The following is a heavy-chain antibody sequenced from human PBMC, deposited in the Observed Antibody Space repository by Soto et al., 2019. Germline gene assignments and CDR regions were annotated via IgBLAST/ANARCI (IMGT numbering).Heavy chain of an antibody. Sequence: GGSLRLSCAASGFTFNNYALSWVRQAPGKGLEWVSAISGSGGSTYSADSMKGRFTISRGNSKNTLYLQMNSLRAEDTAVYYCAKDVKGDFWSGYFDYWGQGTLVTVSS. V-gene: IGHV3-23*01. CDR3: AKDVKGDFWSGYFDY. J-gene: IGHJ4*02. CDR2: ISGSGGST. CDR1: GFTFNNYA. D-gene: IGHD3-3*01.